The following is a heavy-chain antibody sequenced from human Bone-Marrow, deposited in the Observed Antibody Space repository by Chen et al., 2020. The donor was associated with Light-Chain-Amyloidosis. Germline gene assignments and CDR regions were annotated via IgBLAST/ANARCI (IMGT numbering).Heavy chain of an antibody. J-gene: IGHJ4*02. CDR2: VTRGGGGT. Sequence: EVQLVESGGGLVRPGGSLTPSCAASGFTFSNYAVSWVRQAPGKGLEWVAAVTRGGGGTYNADSVRVRLTSSWDITKNTLFLNMNNLRAEDTAVYYCAKKAGILFGRFDYWGQGPLVTVSS. CDR1: GFTFSNYA. V-gene: IGHV3-23*04. CDR3: AKKAGILFGRFDY. D-gene: IGHD3-16*01.